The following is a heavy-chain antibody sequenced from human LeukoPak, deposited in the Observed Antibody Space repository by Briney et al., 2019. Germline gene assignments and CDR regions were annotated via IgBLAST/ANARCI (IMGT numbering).Heavy chain of an antibody. CDR1: GGTFSSYA. CDR3: ARDTYYYDSSGYSRYYYMDV. Sequence: GASLKVSCKASGGTFSSYAISWVRQAPGQGLEWMGGIIPIFGTANYAQKFQGRVTITADKSTSTAYMELSSLRSEDTAVYYCARDTYYYDSSGYSRYYYMDVWGKGTTVTVSS. D-gene: IGHD3-22*01. V-gene: IGHV1-69*06. J-gene: IGHJ6*03. CDR2: IIPIFGTA.